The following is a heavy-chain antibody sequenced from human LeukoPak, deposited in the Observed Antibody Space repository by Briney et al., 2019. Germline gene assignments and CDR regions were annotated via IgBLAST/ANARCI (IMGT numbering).Heavy chain of an antibody. Sequence: SVKVSCKASGYTFTSYGISWVRQAPGQGLEWMGGIIPIFGTANYAQKFQGRVTITADESTSTAYMELSSLRSEDTAVYYCARSPPIAYYDFWSGPLDYWGQGTLVTVSS. V-gene: IGHV1-69*13. CDR2: IIPIFGTA. CDR1: GYTFTSYG. D-gene: IGHD3-3*01. J-gene: IGHJ4*02. CDR3: ARSPPIAYYDFWSGPLDY.